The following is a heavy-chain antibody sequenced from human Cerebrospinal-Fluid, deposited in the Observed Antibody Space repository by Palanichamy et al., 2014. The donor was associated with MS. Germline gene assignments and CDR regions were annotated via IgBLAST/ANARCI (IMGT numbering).Heavy chain of an antibody. J-gene: IGHJ3*02. V-gene: IGHV1-3*04. CDR3: ARDRSHLQIPDAFDI. Sequence: QVQLVQSGAEVKKPGASVKVSCKASGYIFSGYAIHWVRQAPGQNFEWMGWINTGNGKTQYSQKFQGRVTIIRDTSANTAYLDVGSLRSEDTAVYYCARDRSHLQIPDAFDIWGQGTMVTVSA. CDR2: INTGNGKT. CDR1: GYIFSGYA.